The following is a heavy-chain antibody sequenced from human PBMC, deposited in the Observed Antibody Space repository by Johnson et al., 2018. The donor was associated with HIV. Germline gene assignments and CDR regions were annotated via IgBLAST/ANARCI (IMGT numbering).Heavy chain of an antibody. CDR3: AKDMLPWFGEAFDI. J-gene: IGHJ3*02. CDR2: ISGAGGSR. D-gene: IGHD3-10*01. Sequence: VQLVESGGGLVQPGGSLRLSCAASAFPFSSFAMSWVRQAPGKGLEWVSGISGAGGSRNYADSVKGRFTISRDNSKNTLYLQMNSLRAEDTAFYYCAKDMLPWFGEAFDIWGQGTMVTVSS. V-gene: IGHV3-23*04. CDR1: AFPFSSFA.